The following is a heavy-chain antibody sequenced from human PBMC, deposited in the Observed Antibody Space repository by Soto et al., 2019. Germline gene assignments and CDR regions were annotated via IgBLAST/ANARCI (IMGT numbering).Heavy chain of an antibody. CDR1: GYTFTSYA. CDR2: INAGNGNT. D-gene: IGHD3-22*01. CDR3: ARGFVDSSGYFYY. V-gene: IGHV1-3*01. J-gene: IGHJ4*02. Sequence: ASVTVSCKASGYTFTSYAMHWVRQAPGQRLEWMGWINAGNGNTKYSQKFQGRVTITRDTSASTAYMELSSLRSEDTAVYYCARGFVDSSGYFYYWGQGTLVTVSS.